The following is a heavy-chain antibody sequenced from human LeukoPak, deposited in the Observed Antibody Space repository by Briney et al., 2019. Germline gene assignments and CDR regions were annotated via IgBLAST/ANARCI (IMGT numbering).Heavy chain of an antibody. J-gene: IGHJ4*02. CDR1: GFTVSSNY. CDR3: AKDRDSGSYQPFDY. D-gene: IGHD1-26*01. CDR2: ISGSGGST. V-gene: IGHV3-23*01. Sequence: PGGSLRLSCAASGFTVSSNYMSWVRQAPGKGLEWVSAISGSGGSTYYADSVKGRFTISRDNSKNTLYLQMNSLRAEDTAVYYCAKDRDSGSYQPFDYWGQGTLVTVSS.